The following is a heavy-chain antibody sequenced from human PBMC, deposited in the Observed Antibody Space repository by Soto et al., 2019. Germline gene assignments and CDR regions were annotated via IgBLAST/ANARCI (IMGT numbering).Heavy chain of an antibody. J-gene: IGHJ4*02. D-gene: IGHD3-10*01. Sequence: EVQLVESGGGLVQPGGSLRLSCAASGFTFSSYWMHWVRQAPGKGLVWVSRINNDGSSTTYADSVKGRFTISRDNAKNSLYLQMSSLRAEDTAVYYCARLTGYSGSGSRTFDYWGQGTLVTVSS. CDR3: ARLTGYSGSGSRTFDY. V-gene: IGHV3-74*01. CDR2: INNDGSST. CDR1: GFTFSSYW.